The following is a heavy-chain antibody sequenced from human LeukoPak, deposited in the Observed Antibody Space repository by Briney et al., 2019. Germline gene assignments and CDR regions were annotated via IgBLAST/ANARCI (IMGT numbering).Heavy chain of an antibody. CDR3: ASQGYIVRHKGSWFDP. CDR1: GFTFSDSY. Sequence: PGGSLRLSCAASGFTFSDSYMSWIRQPPGKGLEWIGEINHSGSTNYNPSLKSRVTISVDTSKNQFSLKLSSVTAADTAVYYCASQGYIVRHKGSWFDPWGQGTLVTVSS. V-gene: IGHV4-34*01. D-gene: IGHD2-8*01. J-gene: IGHJ5*02. CDR2: INHSGST.